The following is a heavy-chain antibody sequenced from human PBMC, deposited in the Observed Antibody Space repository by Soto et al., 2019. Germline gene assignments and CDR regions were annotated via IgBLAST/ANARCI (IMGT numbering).Heavy chain of an antibody. V-gene: IGHV3-53*05. Sequence: PGGSLRLSCAASGFSVNSKYMNWVRQAPGQGLEWVSVIYSGGSTYYADSVKGRFTISRDSSKNTLYLQMNSLIHEDKAVYYCASGPGPTNYYDILTGPQGVFDYWGQGTLVTVSS. CDR2: IYSGGST. D-gene: IGHD3-9*01. CDR1: GFSVNSKY. CDR3: ASGPGPTNYYDILTGPQGVFDY. J-gene: IGHJ4*02.